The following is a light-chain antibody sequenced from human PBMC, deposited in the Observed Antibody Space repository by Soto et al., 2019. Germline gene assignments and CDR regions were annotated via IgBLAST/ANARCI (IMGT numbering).Light chain of an antibody. CDR1: QGISSY. V-gene: IGKV1-9*01. CDR3: QQFNSDPRT. Sequence: DIQLTQSPSFLSASVGDRVTITCRASQGISSYLAWYQQKPGKAPKLLIYAASTLQSGVPSRFSGSGSGTEFTLTISSMQPEDFETYCCQQFNSDPRTFGQGTKLEIK. J-gene: IGKJ2*01. CDR2: AAS.